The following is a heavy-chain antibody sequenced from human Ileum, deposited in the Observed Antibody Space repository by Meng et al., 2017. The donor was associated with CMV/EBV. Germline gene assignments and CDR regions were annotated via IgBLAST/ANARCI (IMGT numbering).Heavy chain of an antibody. CDR1: GFIVTDAW. V-gene: IGHV3-15*04. J-gene: IGHJ4*02. CDR3: IALYLGY. D-gene: IGHD2-2*01. Sequence: GGSLRLSCAASGFIVTDAWLSWVRQVPGKGLEWVGRIERKTDGGTTDFAAPVKGRFSISRGDSKNMIYLEMDSLKSEDTARYYCIALYLGYWGQGTLVTVSS. CDR2: IERKTDGGTT.